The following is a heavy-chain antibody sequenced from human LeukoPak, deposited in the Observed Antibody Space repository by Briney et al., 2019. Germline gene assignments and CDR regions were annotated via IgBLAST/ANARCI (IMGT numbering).Heavy chain of an antibody. CDR2: INHSGST. CDR1: GGSFSGYY. CDR3: ARHQVVGATYAAFDI. J-gene: IGHJ3*02. Sequence: PSETLSLTCAVYGGSFSGYYWGWIRQPPGKGLEWIGEINHSGSTNYNPSLKSRVTISVDTSKNQFSLKLSSVTAADTAVYYCARHQVVGATYAAFDIWGQGTMVTVSS. D-gene: IGHD1-26*01. V-gene: IGHV4-34*01.